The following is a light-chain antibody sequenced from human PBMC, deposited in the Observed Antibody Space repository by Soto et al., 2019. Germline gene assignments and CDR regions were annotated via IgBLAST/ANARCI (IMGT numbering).Light chain of an antibody. CDR1: GSSIGTNT. CDR3: AAWDGSLNNVL. CDR2: GDN. J-gene: IGLJ2*01. Sequence: QLVLTQPPSASGTPGQRVTISCSGSGSSIGTNTVNWYRRLPGTAPKLLIYGDNQRPSGVPDRFSGSKSGTSASLAISGLQSEDEAEYYCAAWDGSLNNVLFGGGTKLTVL. V-gene: IGLV1-44*01.